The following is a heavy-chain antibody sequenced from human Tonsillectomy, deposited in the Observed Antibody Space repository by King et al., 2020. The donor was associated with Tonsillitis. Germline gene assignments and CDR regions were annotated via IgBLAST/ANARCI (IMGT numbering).Heavy chain of an antibody. CDR2: ISSSSSNK. V-gene: IGHV3-48*01. CDR3: ARGRAAAADY. J-gene: IGHJ4*02. Sequence: VQLVESGGGLVQPGGSLRLSCAASGFTFSSYNMNWVRQAPGKGLEWVSFISSSSSNKYYADYVKGRFTISRDNAKNSLSLQMNSRRAEDTAVYYCARGRAAAADYWGQGTLVTVPS. CDR1: GFTFSSYN. D-gene: IGHD6-13*01.